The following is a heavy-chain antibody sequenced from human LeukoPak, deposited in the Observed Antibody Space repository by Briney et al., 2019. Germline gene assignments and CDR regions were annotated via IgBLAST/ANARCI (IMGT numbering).Heavy chain of an antibody. CDR1: GFTFSSYA. D-gene: IGHD3-10*01. Sequence: GGSLRLSCAASGFTFSSYAMHWVRQAPGKGLEWVSGINWNGGSTGYADSVKGRFTISRDNAKNSLYLLMNSLRAEDTALYYCAKDIHGSGSHDYFDSWGQGTLVTVSS. CDR3: AKDIHGSGSHDYFDS. J-gene: IGHJ4*02. CDR2: INWNGGST. V-gene: IGHV3-20*04.